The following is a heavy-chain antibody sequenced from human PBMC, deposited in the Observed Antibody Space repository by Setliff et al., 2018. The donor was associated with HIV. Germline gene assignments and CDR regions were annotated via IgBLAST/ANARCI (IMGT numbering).Heavy chain of an antibody. D-gene: IGHD3-10*01. J-gene: IGHJ6*02. Sequence: ASVKVSCKPPGHTFTNYDIHWMRRAPGQGLGWMGWMHPNSGVSGYALKFHDRVTMTRDTSITTLYMELSSLTSEDTAVYYCARGKGVGGVIITGGLDVWGQGTTVTVSS. V-gene: IGHV1-8*01. CDR3: ARGKGVGGVIITGGLDV. CDR2: MHPNSGVS. CDR1: GHTFTNYD.